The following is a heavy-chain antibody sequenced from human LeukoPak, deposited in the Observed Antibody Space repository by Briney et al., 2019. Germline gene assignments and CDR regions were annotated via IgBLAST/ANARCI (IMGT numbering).Heavy chain of an antibody. D-gene: IGHD2/OR15-2a*01. V-gene: IGHV3-23*01. Sequence: PGGSLRLSCVGSGYTFSTYAMTWVRQAPGKGLEWVSSFSAGSGSTYYADSVKDRFTISRDNSRNTLYLQMISLRAEDTALYYCAKGLGLSYWYFDLWGRGTLVTVSS. CDR3: AKGLGLSYWYFDL. CDR1: GYTFSTYA. J-gene: IGHJ2*01. CDR2: FSAGSGST.